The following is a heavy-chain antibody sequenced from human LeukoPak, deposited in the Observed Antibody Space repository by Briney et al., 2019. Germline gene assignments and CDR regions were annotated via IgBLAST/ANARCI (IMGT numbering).Heavy chain of an antibody. CDR1: GGSFSGDH. Sequence: SETLSLTCAVYGGSFSGDHWTWSRQSPGKGLEWIGDINPSGSTYYNPSLKSRLTISVDTSKNQFSLKLRSVTAADTAVYYCARGRHDITMIVVVMTSVSYYLDVWGKGTTVTVS. CDR2: INPSGST. D-gene: IGHD3-22*01. CDR3: ARGRHDITMIVVVMTSVSYYLDV. V-gene: IGHV4-34*01. J-gene: IGHJ6*03.